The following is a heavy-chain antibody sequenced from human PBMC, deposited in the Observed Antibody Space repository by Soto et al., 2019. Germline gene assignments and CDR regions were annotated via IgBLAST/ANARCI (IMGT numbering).Heavy chain of an antibody. Sequence: EAQLLESGGGLVQPGESLTLSCVASHFTFNIDAMTWVRQAPGNGLVWVSSMSGSGSSIYYADSVKGRFTITRDKSKKTLYLQMNSLRAEDTAVYWCARDNWNGAYYGLDVWGQGTTVTVS. CDR1: HFTFNIDA. CDR3: ARDNWNGAYYGLDV. V-gene: IGHV3-23*01. J-gene: IGHJ6*02. CDR2: MSGSGSSI. D-gene: IGHD1-20*01.